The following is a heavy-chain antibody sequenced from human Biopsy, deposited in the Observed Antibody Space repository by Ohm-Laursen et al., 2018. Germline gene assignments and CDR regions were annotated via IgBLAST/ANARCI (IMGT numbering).Heavy chain of an antibody. CDR3: ARHYYDTSGYNWFDP. Sequence: VKVSCTASGGTFSSYTFAWVRQAPGQRPEWVGDVMPFFGTAQYAPKLQGRVSMTADKTTYTAYMELTSLTSEDTAVYFCARHYYDTSGYNWFDPWGQGTLVTVSS. CDR1: GGTFSSYT. V-gene: IGHV1-69*13. CDR2: VMPFFGTA. D-gene: IGHD3-22*01. J-gene: IGHJ5*02.